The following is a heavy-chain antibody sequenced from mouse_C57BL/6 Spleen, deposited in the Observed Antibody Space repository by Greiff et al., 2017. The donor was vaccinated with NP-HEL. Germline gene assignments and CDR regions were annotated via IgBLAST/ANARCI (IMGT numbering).Heavy chain of an antibody. CDR3: ARDGDYDGDWFAY. CDR1: GYTFTDYY. Sequence: EVKLVESGPELVKPGASVKISCKASGYTFTDYYMNWVKQSHGKSLEWIGDINPNNGGTSYNQKFKGKATLTVDKSSSTAYMELRSLTSEDSAVYYCARDGDYDGDWFAYWGQGTLVTVSA. V-gene: IGHV1-26*01. D-gene: IGHD2-4*01. CDR2: INPNNGGT. J-gene: IGHJ3*01.